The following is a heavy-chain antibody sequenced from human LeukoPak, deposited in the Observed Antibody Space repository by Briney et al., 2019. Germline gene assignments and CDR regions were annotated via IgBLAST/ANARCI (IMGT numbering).Heavy chain of an antibody. CDR2: IYYSGST. Sequence: SETLSLTCTVSGGSISSYYWSWIRQPPGKGLEWIGYIYYSGSTNYNPSLKSRVTISVDASKNQFSLKLSSVTAADTAVYYCAKNPNILTGYYQDYWGQGTLVTVSS. CDR1: GGSISSYY. J-gene: IGHJ4*02. CDR3: AKNPNILTGYYQDY. V-gene: IGHV4-59*01. D-gene: IGHD3-9*01.